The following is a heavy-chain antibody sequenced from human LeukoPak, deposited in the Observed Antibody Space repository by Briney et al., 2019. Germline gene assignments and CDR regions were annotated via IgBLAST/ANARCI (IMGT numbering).Heavy chain of an antibody. D-gene: IGHD3-10*01. Sequence: ASVKVSCKASGYTFTSYGISWVRQAPGQGLEWMGWISAYNGNTNYAQKLQGRVTMTTDTSTSTAYMELRSLRSDDTAVYYCARDDERKLLWFGESSEYYFDYWGQGTLVTVSS. V-gene: IGHV1-18*01. J-gene: IGHJ4*02. CDR2: ISAYNGNT. CDR1: GYTFTSYG. CDR3: ARDDERKLLWFGESSEYYFDY.